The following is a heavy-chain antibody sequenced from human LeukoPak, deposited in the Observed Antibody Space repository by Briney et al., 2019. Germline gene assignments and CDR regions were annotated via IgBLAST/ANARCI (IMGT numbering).Heavy chain of an antibody. J-gene: IGHJ6*02. D-gene: IGHD3-10*01. V-gene: IGHV3-30*18. CDR1: GFTFSSYG. Sequence: HPGGSLRLSCAASGFTFSSYGMHWVRQAPGKGLEWVAVISYDGSNKYYADSVKGRFTISRDNSKNTLYLQMNSLRAEDTAVYYCAKVMVRGVIEDYYYYYGMDVWGQGTTVTVSS. CDR2: ISYDGSNK. CDR3: AKVMVRGVIEDYYYYYGMDV.